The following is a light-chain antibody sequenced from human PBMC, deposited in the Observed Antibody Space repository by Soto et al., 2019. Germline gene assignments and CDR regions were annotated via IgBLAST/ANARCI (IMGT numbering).Light chain of an antibody. V-gene: IGLV1-51*01. Sequence: QSALTQPPSVSAAPGQKATISCSGSSSNIGNNYVSWYQQLPGTAPKLLIYDNNKRPSGIPDRFSGSKSGTSATLGITGLQTGDEADYYCGTWDSSLSAYVFGTGTKVTVL. J-gene: IGLJ1*01. CDR1: SSNIGNNY. CDR3: GTWDSSLSAYV. CDR2: DNN.